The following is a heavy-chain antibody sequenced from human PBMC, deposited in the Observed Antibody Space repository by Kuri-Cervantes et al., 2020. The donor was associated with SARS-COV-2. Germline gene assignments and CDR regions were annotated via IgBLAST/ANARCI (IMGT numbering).Heavy chain of an antibody. Sequence: GGSLEISCSGSEYSFNSNWIGWVRQMPGKGLEWMGIIYPGDSDTRYSPSFQGQVTISADKSISTAYLQWSSLKASDTAMYYCARLAGVVVVPAAIRPSPIDAFDIWAQGTMVTVSS. CDR1: EYSFNSNW. V-gene: IGHV5-51*01. D-gene: IGHD2-2*02. J-gene: IGHJ3*02. CDR2: IYPGDSDT. CDR3: ARLAGVVVVPAAIRPSPIDAFDI.